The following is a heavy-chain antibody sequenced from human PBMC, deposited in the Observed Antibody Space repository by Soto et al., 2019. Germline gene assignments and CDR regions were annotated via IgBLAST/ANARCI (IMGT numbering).Heavy chain of an antibody. D-gene: IGHD6-6*01. CDR2: IIPIFGTA. Sequence: QVQLVQSGAEVKKPGSSVKVSCKASGGTFSSYAISWVRQAPGQGLEWMGGIIPIFGTANYAQKFQGRLTITADESTSTAYMELSSLRSEDTAVYYCARESYSSSPNYYYGMDVWGQGTTVTVSS. CDR1: GGTFSSYA. V-gene: IGHV1-69*12. CDR3: ARESYSSSPNYYYGMDV. J-gene: IGHJ6*02.